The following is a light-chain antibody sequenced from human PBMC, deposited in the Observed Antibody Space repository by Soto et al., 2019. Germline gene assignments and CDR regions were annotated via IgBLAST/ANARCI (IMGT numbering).Light chain of an antibody. CDR3: ASYASSNTVL. V-gene: IGLV2-14*03. CDR2: DVS. J-gene: IGLJ2*01. Sequence: QSALTQPASMSGSPGQSITISCTGTSSDIGGYNYVSWYQQHPGKAPKLMIYDVSDRPSGVSNRFSGSKSGNTASLTISGLQAEDEADYYCASYASSNTVLFGGGTKLTVL. CDR1: SSDIGGYNY.